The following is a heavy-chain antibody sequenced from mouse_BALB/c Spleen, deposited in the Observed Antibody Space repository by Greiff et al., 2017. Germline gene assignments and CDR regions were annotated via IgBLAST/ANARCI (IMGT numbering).Heavy chain of an antibody. J-gene: IGHJ4*01. Sequence: DVMLVESGGGLVKPGGSLKLSCAASGSTFSSYAMSWVRQTPEKRLEWVATISSGGSYTYYPDSVKGRFTISRDNAKNTLYLQMSSLRSEDTAMYYCARRGLPAMDYWGQGTSVTVSS. D-gene: IGHD2-2*01. CDR1: GSTFSSYA. V-gene: IGHV5-9-1*01. CDR3: ARRGLPAMDY. CDR2: ISSGGSYT.